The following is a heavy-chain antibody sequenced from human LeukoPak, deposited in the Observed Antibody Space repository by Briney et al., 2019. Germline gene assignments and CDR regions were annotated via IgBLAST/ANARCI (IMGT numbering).Heavy chain of an antibody. CDR3: ARNAYNTGWNSDY. Sequence: GASVQVSCKASGYTFTSYGISWVRQAPGRGLEWMGWISGYNGDTNYAQSLQGRVTMTTDTSTTTAYMELRSLKSDDAAVYYCARNAYNTGWNSDYWGQGTLVTVSS. J-gene: IGHJ4*02. V-gene: IGHV1-18*01. D-gene: IGHD6-19*01. CDR2: ISGYNGDT. CDR1: GYTFTSYG.